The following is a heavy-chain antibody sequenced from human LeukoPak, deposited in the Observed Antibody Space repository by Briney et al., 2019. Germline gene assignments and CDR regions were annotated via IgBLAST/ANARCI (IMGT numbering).Heavy chain of an antibody. Sequence: PSETLSLTYAVYGGSFSDYYWSWIRQSPGKGLEWIGEINHSGSTNYNPSLKSRVTISVDTSKNQFSLKLSSVTAADTAVYYCAREGSYSGSGSPPLDSWGQGTLVTVSS. J-gene: IGHJ4*02. CDR2: INHSGST. CDR1: GGSFSDYY. V-gene: IGHV4-34*01. CDR3: AREGSYSGSGSPPLDS. D-gene: IGHD3-10*01.